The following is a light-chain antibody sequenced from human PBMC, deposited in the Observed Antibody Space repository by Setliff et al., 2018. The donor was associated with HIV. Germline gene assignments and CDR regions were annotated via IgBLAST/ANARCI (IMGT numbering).Light chain of an antibody. J-gene: IGLJ1*01. V-gene: IGLV2-18*02. CDR1: SSDVGGYNS. CDR2: DVT. CDR3: SSYTSSNTWV. Sequence: QSVLAQPPSVSGSPGQSVTISCTGTSSDVGGYNSVSWYQQSPGTAPKLMLSDVTTRPSGVPDRFSGSKSGNTPSPTISRLRAEDEADYYCSSYTSSNTWVFGTGTKVTVL.